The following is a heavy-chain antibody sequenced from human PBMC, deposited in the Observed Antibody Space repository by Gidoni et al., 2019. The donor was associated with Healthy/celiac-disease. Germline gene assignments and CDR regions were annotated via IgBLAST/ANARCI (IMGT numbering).Heavy chain of an antibody. Sequence: QVQLVESGGGVVQPGRSLRLSCAASGFTFSSYGMHWVRQAPGKGLEGVAVIWYDGSNKYYADSVKGRFTISRDNSKNTLYLQMNSLRAEDTAVYYCARELVDVDTAMVTWFDPWGQGTLVTVSS. J-gene: IGHJ5*02. CDR1: GFTFSSYG. CDR3: ARELVDVDTAMVTWFDP. D-gene: IGHD5-18*01. V-gene: IGHV3-33*01. CDR2: IWYDGSNK.